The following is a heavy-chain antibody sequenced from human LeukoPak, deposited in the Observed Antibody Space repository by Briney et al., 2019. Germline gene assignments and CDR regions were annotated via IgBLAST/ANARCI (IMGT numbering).Heavy chain of an antibody. CDR1: GGSISSYY. V-gene: IGHV4-59*01. J-gene: IGHJ4*02. CDR2: IYYSGST. Sequence: SETLSLTCTVSGGSISSYYWSWIRQPPGKGLEWIGYIYYSGSTNYNPSLKSRVTLSVDTSKSQFSLKLSSVSAADTAVYYCASGSSSSRFDYWGQGTLVTVSS. CDR3: ASGSSSSRFDY. D-gene: IGHD6-6*01.